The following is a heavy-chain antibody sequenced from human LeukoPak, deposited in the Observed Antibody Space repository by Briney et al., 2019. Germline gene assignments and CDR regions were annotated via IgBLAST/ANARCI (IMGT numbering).Heavy chain of an antibody. CDR1: GGTHYA. J-gene: IGHJ4*02. CDR3: ARGDSDDSGDFRTFQF. V-gene: IGHV1-69*10. D-gene: IGHD4-17*01. Sequence: ASVKVSCKVSGGTHYALSWVRQAPGQGLEWLGGIIPILDVANSALKFQGRVTFTADKSTNTAYMELSSLRSEDTAMYFCARGDSDDSGDFRTFQFWGQGTLVTVSS. CDR2: IIPILDVA.